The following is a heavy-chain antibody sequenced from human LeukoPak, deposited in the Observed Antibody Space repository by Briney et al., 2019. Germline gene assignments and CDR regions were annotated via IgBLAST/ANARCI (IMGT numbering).Heavy chain of an antibody. J-gene: IGHJ4*02. CDR1: GFTFGSYD. Sequence: GGSLRLSCAASGFTFGSYDMNWVRQAPGKGLEWVSYISRSSSIIYYADSVKGRFTISRDNAKNSLYLQMNSLRGEDTAVYYCARYRYDSSHYYHYWGQGTLVTVSA. V-gene: IGHV3-48*04. CDR2: ISRSSSII. CDR3: ARYRYDSSHYYHY. D-gene: IGHD3-22*01.